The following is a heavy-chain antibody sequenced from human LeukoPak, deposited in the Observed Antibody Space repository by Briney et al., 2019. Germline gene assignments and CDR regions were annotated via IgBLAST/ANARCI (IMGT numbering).Heavy chain of an antibody. V-gene: IGHV1-2*02. CDR3: ATNILTGYYDFDY. CDR2: INPNGADT. Sequence: ASVKVSCKASGYTFTSYGISWVRQAPGQRLEWMGWINPNGADTDYAQKFQGRVTMTRDTSISTAYMELSRLRSEDTAVYYCATNILTGYYDFDYWGQGTLVTVSS. CDR1: GYTFTSYG. D-gene: IGHD3-9*01. J-gene: IGHJ4*02.